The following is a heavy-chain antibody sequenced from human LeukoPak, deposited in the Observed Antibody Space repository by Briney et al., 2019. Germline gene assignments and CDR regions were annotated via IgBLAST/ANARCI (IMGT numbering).Heavy chain of an antibody. CDR3: ARRCGGDCSDAFDI. Sequence: PGGSLRLSCAASGFTFSDHYMDWVRQAPGKGLEWVGRTRNKANSYTTEYAASVKGRFTISRDDSKNSLYLQMNSLKTEDTAVYYCARRCGGDCSDAFDIWGQGTMVTVSS. D-gene: IGHD2-21*02. V-gene: IGHV3-72*01. J-gene: IGHJ3*02. CDR2: TRNKANSYTT. CDR1: GFTFSDHY.